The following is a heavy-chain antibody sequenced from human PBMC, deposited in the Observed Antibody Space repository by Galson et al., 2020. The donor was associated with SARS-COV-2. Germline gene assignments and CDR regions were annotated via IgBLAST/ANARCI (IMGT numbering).Heavy chain of an antibody. CDR2: ISYGGSNK. D-gene: IGHD6-19*01. CDR1: GFAFSNYG. V-gene: IGHV3-30*03. Sequence: GGSLRLSCIASGFAFSNYGMHWVRQAPGQGLEWVAVISYGGSNKYYADSVKGRFTISRDNSRNTLYLEVNSLRADDTAIYYCARDMEQWLVRHTPDFDSWGQGALVTVSS. CDR3: ARDMEQWLVRHTPDFDS. J-gene: IGHJ4*02.